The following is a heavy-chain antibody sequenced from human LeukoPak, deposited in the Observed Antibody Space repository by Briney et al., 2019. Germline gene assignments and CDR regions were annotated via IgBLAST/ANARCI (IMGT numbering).Heavy chain of an antibody. CDR2: ISGSGGST. V-gene: IGHV3-23*01. Sequence: GGSLRLSCAASGFTFISYAMSWVRQAPGKGLEWVSAISGSGGSTYYADSAKGRFTISRDNSKNTLYLQMNSLRAEDTAVYYCAKGVGYYDSSGYGYWGQGTLVTVPS. J-gene: IGHJ4*02. CDR3: AKGVGYYDSSGYGY. CDR1: GFTFISYA. D-gene: IGHD3-22*01.